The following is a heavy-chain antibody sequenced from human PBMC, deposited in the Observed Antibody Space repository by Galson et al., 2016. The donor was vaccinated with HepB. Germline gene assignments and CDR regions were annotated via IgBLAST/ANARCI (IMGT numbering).Heavy chain of an antibody. V-gene: IGHV1-46*04. CDR2: INPTGTIT. J-gene: IGHJ4*02. D-gene: IGHD1-1*01. Sequence: SVKVSCKAFTGQWMHWVRQAPGQGLEWVGFINPTGTITNYAQELEGRVTLTRDTSTNTGYMELSSLRFEDTAVYYCARDGRGKAYDFWGQGTLVTVSS. CDR3: ARDGRGKAYDF. CDR1: FTGQW.